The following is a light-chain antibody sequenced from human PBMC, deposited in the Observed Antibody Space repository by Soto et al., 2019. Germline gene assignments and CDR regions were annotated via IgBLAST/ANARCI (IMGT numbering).Light chain of an antibody. CDR2: DTN. CDR1: SSNIGNNY. CDR3: GTWDGSLSTGVV. J-gene: IGLJ2*01. Sequence: QSVLTQPPSVSAAPGQKVTISCSGSSSNIGNNYVSWYQHLPGTAPKLIIYDTNQQPSRIPDRFSGAKSGTSATRGITGLKTGDEADYYCGTWDGSLSTGVVFGGVTKVTVL. V-gene: IGLV1-51*01.